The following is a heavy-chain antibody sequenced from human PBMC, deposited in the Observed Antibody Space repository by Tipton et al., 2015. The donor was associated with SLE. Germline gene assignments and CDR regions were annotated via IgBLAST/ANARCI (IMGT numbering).Heavy chain of an antibody. CDR1: GGSISSYY. Sequence: TLSLTCTASGGSISSYYWSWIRQPAGKGLEWIGRIYTSGSTNYNPSLKSRVTMSVDTSKNQFSLKLSSVTAADTAVYYCARDGAMIVPRGSFDIWGQGTMVTVSS. D-gene: IGHD3-22*01. CDR2: IYTSGST. CDR3: ARDGAMIVPRGSFDI. J-gene: IGHJ3*02. V-gene: IGHV4-4*07.